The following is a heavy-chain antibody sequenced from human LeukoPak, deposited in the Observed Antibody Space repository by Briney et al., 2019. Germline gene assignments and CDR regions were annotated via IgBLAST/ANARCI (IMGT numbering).Heavy chain of an antibody. CDR1: GGSISSYY. CDR2: IYTSGST. Sequence: SETLSLTCTVSGGSISSYYWSWIRQPPGKGLEGIGYIYTSGSTNYNPSLKIRVTISVDTSKNQFSLKLSSVPAPATAVYYCARDPRAGYNRAFDIWGQGTMVTVSS. CDR3: ARDPRAGYNRAFDI. J-gene: IGHJ3*02. V-gene: IGHV4-4*09. D-gene: IGHD5-24*01.